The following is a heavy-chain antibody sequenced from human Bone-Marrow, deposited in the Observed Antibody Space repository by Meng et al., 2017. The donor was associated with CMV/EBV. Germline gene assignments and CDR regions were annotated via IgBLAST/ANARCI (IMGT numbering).Heavy chain of an antibody. CDR3: AKAQLLPRPFDY. J-gene: IGHJ4*02. D-gene: IGHD2-2*01. CDR2: IRYDGSNK. Sequence: GESLKISCAASGFTFSSYGMHWVRQAPGKGLEWVAFIRYDGSNKYYADSVKGRFTISRDNSKNTLYLQMNSLRAEDTAVYYCAKAQLLPRPFDYWGQGTLVTVSS. CDR1: GFTFSSYG. V-gene: IGHV3-30*02.